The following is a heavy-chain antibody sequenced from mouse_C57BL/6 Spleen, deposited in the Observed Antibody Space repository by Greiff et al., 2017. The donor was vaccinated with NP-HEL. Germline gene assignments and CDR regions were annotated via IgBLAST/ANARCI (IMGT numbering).Heavy chain of an antibody. J-gene: IGHJ3*01. CDR3: AKSYYGSKFAY. V-gene: IGHV5-17*01. CDR2: ISSGSSTI. CDR1: GFTFSDYG. Sequence: EVKLVESGGGLVKPGGSLKLSCAASGFTFSDYGMHWVRQAPEKGLEWVAYISSGSSTIYYADTVKGRFTISRDNAKNTMFLQMTSLRSEDRDMYYCAKSYYGSKFAYWGQGTLVTVSA. D-gene: IGHD1-1*01.